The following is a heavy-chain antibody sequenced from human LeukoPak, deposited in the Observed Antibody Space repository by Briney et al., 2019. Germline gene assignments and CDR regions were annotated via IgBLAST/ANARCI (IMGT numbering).Heavy chain of an antibody. D-gene: IGHD3-3*01. V-gene: IGHV3-21*01. CDR2: ISSSSSYI. J-gene: IGHJ6*02. Sequence: GGSLRLSCAASGFTFSSYSMKWVRQAPGKGLEWVSSISSSSSYIYYADSVKGRFTISRDNAKNSLYLQMNSLRAEDTAVYYCARELGYDFWSGYEDYYYGMDVWGQGTTVTVSS. CDR3: ARELGYDFWSGYEDYYYGMDV. CDR1: GFTFSSYS.